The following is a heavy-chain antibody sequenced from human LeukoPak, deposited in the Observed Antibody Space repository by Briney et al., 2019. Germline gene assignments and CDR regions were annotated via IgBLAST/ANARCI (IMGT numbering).Heavy chain of an antibody. J-gene: IGHJ4*02. CDR2: ISGSGGST. Sequence: PGGSLRLSCAASGFTFSSYALNWVRQAPGKGLEWVSGISGSGGSTYYADSVKGRFTISRNNSKNTLYLQMNSLRAEDTAVYHCVYVDTEMATGDYWGQGALVTVSS. CDR1: GFTFSSYA. D-gene: IGHD5-18*01. CDR3: VYVDTEMATGDY. V-gene: IGHV3-23*01.